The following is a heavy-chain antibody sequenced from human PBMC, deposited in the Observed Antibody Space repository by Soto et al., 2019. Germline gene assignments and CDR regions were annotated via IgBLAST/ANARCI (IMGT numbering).Heavy chain of an antibody. V-gene: IGHV3-23*01. CDR3: AKCKGRLSNKCYYGMDV. D-gene: IGHD2-21*02. CDR2: LSGGCGDV. J-gene: IGHJ6*02. CDR1: GFTFSNYG. Sequence: EVLLLESGGGLVQPGGALRLSCVASGFTFSNYGFTWVRQVPGKGLEWVSLSGGCGDVEYADTVKGRFTISRDTPKNTVFLDMNGLRVDDTAVYFCAKCKGRLSNKCYYGMDVWGQGTTVTVS.